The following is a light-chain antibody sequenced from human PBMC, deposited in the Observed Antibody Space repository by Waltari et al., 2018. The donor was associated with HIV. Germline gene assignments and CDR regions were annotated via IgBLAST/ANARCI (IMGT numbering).Light chain of an antibody. Sequence: EIVLTQSPGTLSLSPGETVTLSCRASQTVDSSYLAWYQQKPGQSPRLLIYGASSRATGIPDRFSGSGSGADFTLTISGLEPEDFAVYYCQQYSSAPRSFGQGTKLEIK. CDR3: QQYSSAPRS. J-gene: IGKJ2*01. V-gene: IGKV3-20*01. CDR1: QTVDSSY. CDR2: GAS.